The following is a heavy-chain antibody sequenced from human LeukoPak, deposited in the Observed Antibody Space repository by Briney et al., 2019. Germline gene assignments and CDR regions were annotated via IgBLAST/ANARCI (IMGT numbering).Heavy chain of an antibody. D-gene: IGHD1-26*01. CDR2: IYHSGST. CDR1: GYSISSGYY. Sequence: SETLSLTCTVSGYSISSGYYWGWIRQPPGKGLEWIGSIYHSGSTYYNPSLKSRVTISVDTSKNQFSLKLSSATAADTAVYYCARRYSGSSTLDYWGQGTLVTVSS. CDR3: ARRYSGSSTLDY. J-gene: IGHJ4*02. V-gene: IGHV4-38-2*02.